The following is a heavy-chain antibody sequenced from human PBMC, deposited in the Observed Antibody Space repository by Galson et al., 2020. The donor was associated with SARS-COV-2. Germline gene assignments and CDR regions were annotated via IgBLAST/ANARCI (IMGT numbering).Heavy chain of an antibody. Sequence: GESLKISCSASGFIFSNYDIHWVRQVTGKGLEWVAGIGSGGYPHYPRSGKGRFIISSGNAKNSLYLQMNSLPAGDTAVYYCARGRLDLFFDLWGRVTLGTVSS. CDR2: IGSGGYP. CDR3: ARGRLDLFFDL. J-gene: IGHJ2*01. D-gene: IGHD3-9*01. CDR1: GFIFSNYD. V-gene: IGHV3-13*05.